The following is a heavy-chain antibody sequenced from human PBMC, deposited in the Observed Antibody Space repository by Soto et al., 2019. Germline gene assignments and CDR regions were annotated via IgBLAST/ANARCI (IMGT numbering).Heavy chain of an antibody. D-gene: IGHD2-15*01. CDR2: LYYRGAT. J-gene: IGHJ4*01. Sequence: SETLSLTCSVPGGSIKNTNYHWGWIRQPQGKGLEWIGTLYYRGATDYNPSLKTRVTISVDTSKNLLSLNLSSVTAADTAVYYCLGLMAATLDYWGQGNLVTVSS. CDR3: LGLMAATLDY. V-gene: IGHV4-39*01. CDR1: GGSIKNTNYH.